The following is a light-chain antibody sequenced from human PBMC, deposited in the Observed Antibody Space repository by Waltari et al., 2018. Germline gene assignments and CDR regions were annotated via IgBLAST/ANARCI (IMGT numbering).Light chain of an antibody. CDR3: QQSYRAPRT. J-gene: IGKJ2*01. CDR1: QDIINC. Sequence: DIQMAQSPSSLSASVADRVTITCRASQDIINCLNWYQQKPGKAPRLLIYAASSLQSGVPSRFSGSGSGTDFTLTISSLQSDDFANYYCQQSYRAPRTFGQGTKLESK. CDR2: AAS. V-gene: IGKV1-39*01.